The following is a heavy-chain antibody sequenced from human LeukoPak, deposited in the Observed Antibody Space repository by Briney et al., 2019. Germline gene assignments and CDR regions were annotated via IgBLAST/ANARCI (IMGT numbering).Heavy chain of an antibody. D-gene: IGHD3-16*01. CDR3: VRHVTWAFDY. CDR2: VHPGDSST. CDR1: GYSFTTYW. V-gene: IGHV5-51*01. Sequence: GESLKISCKGSGYSFTTYWIGWVRQIPGKGLEWLGLVHPGDSSTIYSPSFQGQVTVSADKSISTAYLQWTSLKASDTAIYYCVRHVTWAFDYWGQGALVAVSS. J-gene: IGHJ4*02.